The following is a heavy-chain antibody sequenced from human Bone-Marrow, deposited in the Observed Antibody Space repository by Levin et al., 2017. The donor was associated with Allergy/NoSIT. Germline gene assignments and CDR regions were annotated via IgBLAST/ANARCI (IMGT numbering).Heavy chain of an antibody. V-gene: IGHV3-30*18. D-gene: IGHD6-25*01. J-gene: IGHJ4*02. Sequence: QTGGSLRLSCAASGFEFSRYGMHWVRQAPGKGLESVAVIVFDGSHKDYADSVKGRFTISRDNSKNTVDLQLNNLRSDDTAVYYCAKDRGSGWANYFDHWGQGALVSVSS. CDR1: GFEFSRYG. CDR3: AKDRGSGWANYFDH. CDR2: IVFDGSHK.